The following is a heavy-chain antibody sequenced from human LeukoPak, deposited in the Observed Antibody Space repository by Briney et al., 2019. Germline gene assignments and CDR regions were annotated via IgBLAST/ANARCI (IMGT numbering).Heavy chain of an antibody. CDR2: IYTSGST. Sequence: SETLSLTCTVSGGSISSYYWSWIRQPAGKGLEWIGRIYTSGSTNYNPSLKSRVTMSVDTSKNQFPLKLSSVTAADTAVYYCASSAPGYCSSTSCYQFPYYYYMDVWGKGTTVTVSS. V-gene: IGHV4-4*07. CDR1: GGSISSYY. D-gene: IGHD2-2*01. CDR3: ASSAPGYCSSTSCYQFPYYYYMDV. J-gene: IGHJ6*03.